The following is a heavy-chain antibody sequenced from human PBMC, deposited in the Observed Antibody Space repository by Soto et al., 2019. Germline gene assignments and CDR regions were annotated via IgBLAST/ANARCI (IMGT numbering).Heavy chain of an antibody. V-gene: IGHV3-23*01. J-gene: IGHJ2*01. CDR2: ISGSGGST. D-gene: IGHD4-17*01. CDR3: AKRTVGWYFDL. CDR1: GFTFSSYA. Sequence: EVQLLESGGGLVQPGGSLRLSCAASGFTFSSYAMNWVRQAPGKGLEWVSVISGSGGSTYYADAVKGRFTISRDNSKKPLYLQMNSLRADDTAVYYCAKRTVGWYFDLWGRGTLVTVSS.